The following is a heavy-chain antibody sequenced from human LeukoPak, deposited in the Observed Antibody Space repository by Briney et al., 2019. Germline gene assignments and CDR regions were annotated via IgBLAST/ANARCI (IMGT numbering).Heavy chain of an antibody. J-gene: IGHJ4*02. CDR1: GFTFSTYS. D-gene: IGHD4-17*01. CDR2: ISSTTTTI. Sequence: PGGSLRLSCAASGFTFSTYSMNWVRQAPGKGLEWVSYISSTTTTIYYADSAKGRFTISRDNAKNSLYLQMNSLRAEDTAVYYCARGRSYGEFDYWGQGTLVTVSS. CDR3: ARGRSYGEFDY. V-gene: IGHV3-48*01.